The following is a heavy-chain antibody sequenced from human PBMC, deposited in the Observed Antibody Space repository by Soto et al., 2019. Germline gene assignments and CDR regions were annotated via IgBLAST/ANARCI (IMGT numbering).Heavy chain of an antibody. Sequence: QVQLVQSGAEVKKPGASVKVSCKASGYTFTGYGISWVRQAPGQWLEWMGWISAYNSNTNYKQKLQGRVTMTTDTSTSTDYMELRSLRSDDTAVYYCARVGFWSGYYKGGIDYWGQGTLVIVSS. CDR3: ARVGFWSGYYKGGIDY. J-gene: IGHJ4*02. CDR1: GYTFTGYG. D-gene: IGHD3-3*01. CDR2: ISAYNSNT. V-gene: IGHV1-18*01.